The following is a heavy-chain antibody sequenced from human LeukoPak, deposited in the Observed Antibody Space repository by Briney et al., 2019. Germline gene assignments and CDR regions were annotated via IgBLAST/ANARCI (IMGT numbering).Heavy chain of an antibody. Sequence: GGSLRLSCAASGFAFSNFWMSWVRQAPGKGLEWVANIKQDGSERYYVDSVKGRFTISRDNAKNSLYLQMNTLRGEDTAVYYCAGEGLPIEVVTYDYWGQGTLVTVSS. J-gene: IGHJ4*02. V-gene: IGHV3-7*01. CDR3: AGEGLPIEVVTYDY. CDR2: IKQDGSER. CDR1: GFAFSNFW. D-gene: IGHD3-22*01.